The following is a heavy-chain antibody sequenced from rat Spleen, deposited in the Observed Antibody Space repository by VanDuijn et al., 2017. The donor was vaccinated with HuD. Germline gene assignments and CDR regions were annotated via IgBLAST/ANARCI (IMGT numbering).Heavy chain of an antibody. V-gene: IGHV5-31*01. CDR2: ISADGVNT. Sequence: EVQLVESGGGLVQPGRSLKLSCVASGFTFSNYWMYWVRQAPGKGLEWVSSISADGVNTYYPDSVKGRFTFSRDNAKSTLYLQMDSLRSEDTATYYCARQGTSYYYVMDAWGQGVMVTVSS. J-gene: IGHJ2*01. D-gene: IGHD1-12*01. CDR3: ARQGTSYYYVMDA. CDR1: GFTFSNYW.